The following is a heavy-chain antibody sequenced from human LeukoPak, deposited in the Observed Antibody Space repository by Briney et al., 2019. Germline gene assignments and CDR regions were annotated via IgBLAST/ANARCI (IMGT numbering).Heavy chain of an antibody. CDR3: ARLNTEGYYYYGLDV. V-gene: IGHV5-51*01. CDR2: IYPGDSDP. CDR1: GYSFTTYW. Sequence: GESLKISCKGSGYSFTTYWIGWVRQMPGKGLEWMGIIYPGDSDPRYSPSFQGQVAISADKSVSTAYLQWSSLKASDTALYYCARLNTEGYYYYGLDVWGQGTTVTVPS. J-gene: IGHJ6*02. D-gene: IGHD2-8*02.